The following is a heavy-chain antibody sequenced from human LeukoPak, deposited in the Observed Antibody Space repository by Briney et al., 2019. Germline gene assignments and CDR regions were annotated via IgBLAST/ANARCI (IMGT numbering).Heavy chain of an antibody. CDR1: GFTFSSYA. CDR2: ISYDGSTK. V-gene: IGHV3-30-3*01. CDR3: AKVIGWYQQCDH. Sequence: GGSLRLSCAASGFTFSSYAMHWVRQAPGKGLEWVAIISYDGSTKYYADSVKGRFIISRDNSKNTLYLQMNSLRADNTAVYYCAKVIGWYQQCDHWGQGTLVTVSS. J-gene: IGHJ4*02. D-gene: IGHD6-19*01.